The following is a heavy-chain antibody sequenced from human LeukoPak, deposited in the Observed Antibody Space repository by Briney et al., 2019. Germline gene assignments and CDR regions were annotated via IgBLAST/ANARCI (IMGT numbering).Heavy chain of an antibody. CDR2: ISGNTGNT. J-gene: IGHJ4*02. CDR1: GYSFIGYG. D-gene: IGHD6-13*01. Sequence: GASVKASCKASGYSFIGYGISWVRQAPGQGLEWMGWISGNTGNTDYSEKFQGRVTMTKDTSTTTAYLELRGLRSDDTAMYYCARDTSDSWYDIFGDYWGQGTLVTVSS. CDR3: ARDTSDSWYDIFGDY. V-gene: IGHV1-18*01.